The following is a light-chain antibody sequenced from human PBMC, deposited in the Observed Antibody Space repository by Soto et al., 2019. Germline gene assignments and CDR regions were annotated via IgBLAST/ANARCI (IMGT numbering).Light chain of an antibody. V-gene: IGKV2-28*01. CDR2: LGS. Sequence: DIVMTQSPLSLPVTPGEPASISCRSSQSLLHSNGYNYLDWYLQKPGQSPQLLIYLGSNLASGVPDRFSGSGSGTDFTLKISRVEAEDVGVYYCMQALQTPFTFCPGTKVDIK. CDR3: MQALQTPFT. J-gene: IGKJ3*01. CDR1: QSLLHSNGYNY.